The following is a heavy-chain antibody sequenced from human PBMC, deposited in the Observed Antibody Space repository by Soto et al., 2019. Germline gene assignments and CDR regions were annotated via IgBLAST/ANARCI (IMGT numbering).Heavy chain of an antibody. CDR3: SRNRGGGYSQILAV. CDR2: IIPILGTT. D-gene: IGHD5-18*01. V-gene: IGHV1-69*09. J-gene: IGHJ6*02. Sequence: HVHLVQSGAEVKKPGSSVKGSCKTSGDNLHSSPITCMLQASGQGIEWIGRIIPILGTTNYAQKSQGRVTITADKAASPGYLDLRSLRSEATGIYCCSRNRGGGYSQILAVWGQGTTVTVSS. CDR1: GDNLHSSP.